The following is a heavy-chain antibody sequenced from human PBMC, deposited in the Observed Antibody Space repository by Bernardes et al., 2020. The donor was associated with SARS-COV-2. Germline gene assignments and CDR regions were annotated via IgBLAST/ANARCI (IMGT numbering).Heavy chain of an antibody. V-gene: IGHV3-21*01. CDR1: GFTFTKYT. D-gene: IGHD2-15*01. CDR3: AREMVVAASAHLDS. J-gene: IGHJ4*02. CDR2: IPSRSNFI. Sequence: GGSLRLSCAASGFTFTKYTMNWVRQAPGKGLEWVASIPSRSNFIHYADSVKGRFTISRDNARNSIYLQMNSLRADDTGIYYCAREMVVAASAHLDSWGQGTRVTVSS.